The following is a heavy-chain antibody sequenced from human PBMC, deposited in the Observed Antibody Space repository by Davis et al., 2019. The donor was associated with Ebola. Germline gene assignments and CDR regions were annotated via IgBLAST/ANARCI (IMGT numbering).Heavy chain of an antibody. CDR1: DGSFSVDY. J-gene: IGHJ5*02. CDR2: ISPRGST. V-gene: IGHV4-34*01. D-gene: IGHD5-18*01. Sequence: MPGGSLRLSCAVHDGSFSVDYLSWVRQPPGKGLEWIGDISPRGSTNYNPSLKTRVTISIDTSKNQFSLKLNSVTAADTAMYYCARDQEHSYGRRFDPWGQGIQVTVSS. CDR3: ARDQEHSYGRRFDP.